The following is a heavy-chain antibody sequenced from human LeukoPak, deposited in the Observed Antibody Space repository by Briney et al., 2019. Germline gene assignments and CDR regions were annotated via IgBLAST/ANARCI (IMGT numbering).Heavy chain of an antibody. J-gene: IGHJ4*02. CDR3: AIDGSDYWGLFDS. Sequence: SGTLSLTCTVSGGSIGSSSHYWGWIRQPPGKGLEWFASIYYSGRTYYNPPLKSRVTMSVDTSKNQFSLKLSSVTAADTAVYYCAIDGSDYWGLFDSGGQGTRVTVSS. D-gene: IGHD1-26*01. CDR2: IYYSGRT. V-gene: IGHV4-39*07. CDR1: GGSIGSSSHY.